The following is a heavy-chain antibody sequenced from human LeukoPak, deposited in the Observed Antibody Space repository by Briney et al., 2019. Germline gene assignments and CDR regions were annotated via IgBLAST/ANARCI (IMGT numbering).Heavy chain of an antibody. CDR1: GFTSSSYW. J-gene: IGHJ4*02. V-gene: IGHV3-74*01. CDR2: INSDGSST. Sequence: GGSLRLSCAASGFTSSSYWTHWVRQAPGKGLVWVSRINSDGSSTSYADSVKGRFTISRDNAKNTLYLQMNSLRAEDTAVYYCARAYSGSYYDYWGQGTLVTVSS. CDR3: ARAYSGSYYDY. D-gene: IGHD1-26*01.